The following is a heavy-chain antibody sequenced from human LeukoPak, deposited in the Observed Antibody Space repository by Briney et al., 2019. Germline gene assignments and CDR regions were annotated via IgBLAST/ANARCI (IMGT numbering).Heavy chain of an antibody. CDR3: ARALYSSTWGSWDYYSDY. V-gene: IGHV4-30-2*01. Sequence: SETLSLTCTVSGGSISSGGYYWSWIRQPPGKGLEWIGYIYHSGSTYSNPSLKSRVTISVDMSKNQFSLRLTSVTAADTAVYYCARALYSSTWGSWDYYSDYWGQGTLVTVSS. J-gene: IGHJ4*02. CDR2: IYHSGST. CDR1: GGSISSGGYY. D-gene: IGHD6-13*01.